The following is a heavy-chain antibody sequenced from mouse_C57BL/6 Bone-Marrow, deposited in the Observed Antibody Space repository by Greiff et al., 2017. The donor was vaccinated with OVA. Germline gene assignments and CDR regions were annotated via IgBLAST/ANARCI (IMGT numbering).Heavy chain of an antibody. Sequence: EVKLVESGGGLVQPGGSLKLSCAASGFTFSDYGMAWVRQAPRKGPEWVAFISNLAYSIYYADNVTGRFTISRENAKNTLYLEMSSLRSEDTAMYYCAREDGSNLGGFAYWGQGTLVTVSA. J-gene: IGHJ3*01. CDR2: ISNLAYSI. V-gene: IGHV5-15*01. CDR1: GFTFSDYG. D-gene: IGHD1-1*01. CDR3: AREDGSNLGGFAY.